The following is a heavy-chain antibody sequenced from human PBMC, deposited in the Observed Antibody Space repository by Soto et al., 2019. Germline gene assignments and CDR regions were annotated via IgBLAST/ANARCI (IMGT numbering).Heavy chain of an antibody. J-gene: IGHJ6*02. V-gene: IGHV1-18*01. Sequence: GASVKVSCKASGYTFTSYGISWVRQAPGQGLEWMGWISAYNGNTNYAQKLQGRVTMTTDTSTSTSYMELRSLRSDDTAVYYCAIDLGYSSRDYYYYGMDVWGQGTTVTVSS. CDR2: ISAYNGNT. CDR1: GYTFTSYG. D-gene: IGHD6-13*01. CDR3: AIDLGYSSRDYYYYGMDV.